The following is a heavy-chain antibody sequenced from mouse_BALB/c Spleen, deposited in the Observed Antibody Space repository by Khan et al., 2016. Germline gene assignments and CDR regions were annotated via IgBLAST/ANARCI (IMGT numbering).Heavy chain of an antibody. CDR3: ARQARRGSSYTMDY. V-gene: IGHV2-6-1*01. J-gene: IGHJ4*01. CDR1: GFSLTIYG. Sequence: QVQLKESGPGLVAPSQSLSITCTISGFSLTIYGVHWVRQPPGKGLEWLVVIWSDGSSTFNYALKSSLSISKDNSKSQVFLNMNSLQTADTAMYYCARQARRGSSYTMDYWGQGTSVTVSA. CDR2: IWSDGSS.